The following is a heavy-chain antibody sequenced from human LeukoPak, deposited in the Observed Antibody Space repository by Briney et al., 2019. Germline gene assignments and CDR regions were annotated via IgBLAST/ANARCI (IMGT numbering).Heavy chain of an antibody. Sequence: PGGSLRLSCAASGFTFSSYGMHWVRQAPGKGLEWVAVISYDGSSKYYADSVKGRFTISRDNSKNTLYLQMNSLRAEDTAVYYCAKLRERLLWFGELSPYWGQGTLVTVSS. V-gene: IGHV3-30*18. CDR1: GFTFSSYG. D-gene: IGHD3-10*01. J-gene: IGHJ4*02. CDR2: ISYDGSSK. CDR3: AKLRERLLWFGELSPY.